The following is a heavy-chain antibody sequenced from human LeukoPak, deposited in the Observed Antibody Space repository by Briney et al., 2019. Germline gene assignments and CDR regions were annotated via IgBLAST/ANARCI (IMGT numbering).Heavy chain of an antibody. V-gene: IGHV5-51*01. D-gene: IGHD6-13*01. CDR3: ARLVVAAAGTKNYYYYYGMDV. J-gene: IGHJ6*02. CDR2: IYPGDSDT. CDR1: GYSSTSYW. Sequence: GESLKISCKGSGYSSTSYWIGWVRQMPGKGLEWMGIIYPGDSDTRYSPSFQGQVTISADKSISTAYLQWSSLKASDTAMYYCARLVVAAAGTKNYYYYYGMDVWGQGTRVTVSS.